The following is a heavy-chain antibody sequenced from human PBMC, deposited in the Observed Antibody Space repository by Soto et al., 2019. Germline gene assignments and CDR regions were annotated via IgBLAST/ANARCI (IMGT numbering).Heavy chain of an antibody. CDR2: IYYSGST. Sequence: PSETLCLTCTVSGGSISSYYWSWIRQPPGKGLEWIGYIYYSGSTNYNPSLKSRVTISVDTSKNQFSLKLSSVTAADTAVYYCARGTYWAWLTGYEYYFDYWGQGTLVTVSS. CDR3: ARGTYWAWLTGYEYYFDY. D-gene: IGHD3-9*01. J-gene: IGHJ4*02. CDR1: GGSISSYY. V-gene: IGHV4-59*01.